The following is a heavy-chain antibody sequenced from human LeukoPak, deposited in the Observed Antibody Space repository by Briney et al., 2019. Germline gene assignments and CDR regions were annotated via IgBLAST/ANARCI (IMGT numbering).Heavy chain of an antibody. CDR2: IIASSGAT. D-gene: IGHD5-12*01. J-gene: IGHJ4*01. CDR3: VKGAYDYIEVAYFDF. V-gene: IGHV3-23*01. CDR1: GFSFNNYA. Sequence: GGSLRLSCAASGFSFNNYAMNWVRQAPGKGLEWVSLIIASSGATVYADSVKGRFTISRDISKNTLYLQMNNLRVEDTAVYYCVKGAYDYIEVAYFDFWGQGILVTVSS.